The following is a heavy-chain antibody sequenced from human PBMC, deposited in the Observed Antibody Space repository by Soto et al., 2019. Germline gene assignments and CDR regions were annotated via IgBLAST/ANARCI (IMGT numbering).Heavy chain of an antibody. V-gene: IGHV5-10-1*01. D-gene: IGHD1-7*01. Sequence: GESLKISCKASGYSFTSYWIIWVGKMPGRGLEWMGRIDPSDSYTDYNPAFQGHIIISSDKSTSTVYLQLTTLKASDNGMYYCARPQGGTDWLDPWGQGTLVTVSS. J-gene: IGHJ5*02. CDR3: ARPQGGTDWLDP. CDR1: GYSFTSYW. CDR2: IDPSDSYT.